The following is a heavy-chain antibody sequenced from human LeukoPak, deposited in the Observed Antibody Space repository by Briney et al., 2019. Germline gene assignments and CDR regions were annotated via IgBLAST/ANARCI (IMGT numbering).Heavy chain of an antibody. J-gene: IGHJ3*02. D-gene: IGHD6-6*01. CDR2: IIPIFGTA. CDR3: AGPYSSFDAFDI. Sequence: SVKVSYKASGGTFSSYAISWVRQAPGQGLEWMGRIIPIFGTANYAQKFQGRVTITTDESTSTAYMELSSLRSEDTAVYYCAGPYSSFDAFDIWGQGTMVTVSS. V-gene: IGHV1-69*05. CDR1: GGTFSSYA.